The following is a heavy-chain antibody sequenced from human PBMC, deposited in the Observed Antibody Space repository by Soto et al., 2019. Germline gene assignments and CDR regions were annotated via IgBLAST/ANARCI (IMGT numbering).Heavy chain of an antibody. J-gene: IGHJ6*02. Sequence: QVQLVQSGAEVKKPGSSVKVSCKASGGTFTNYGISWVRQAPGQGLEWMGGILPNFGTANDAQKFQGRVTITADEATSTVYMALRSLRSEDTAIYFCARGRADYQLVPPKFYSHGLDVWGQGTRVTVSS. V-gene: IGHV1-69*01. D-gene: IGHD2-2*01. CDR2: ILPNFGTA. CDR3: ARGRADYQLVPPKFYSHGLDV. CDR1: GGTFTNYG.